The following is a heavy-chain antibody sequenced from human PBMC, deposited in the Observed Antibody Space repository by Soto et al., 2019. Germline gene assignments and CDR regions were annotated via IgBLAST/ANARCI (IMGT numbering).Heavy chain of an antibody. CDR1: GFTFSSYW. J-gene: IGHJ6*02. CDR2: IKQDGSEK. Sequence: GGSLRLSCAASGFTFSSYWMSWVRQAPGKGLEWVANIKQDGSEKYYVDSVKGRFTISRDNAKNSLYLQMNSLRAEDTAVYCCARGTGSGGSCYCCCGMDVWGQGTTVTVSS. V-gene: IGHV3-7*01. D-gene: IGHD2-15*01. CDR3: ARGTGSGGSCYCCCGMDV.